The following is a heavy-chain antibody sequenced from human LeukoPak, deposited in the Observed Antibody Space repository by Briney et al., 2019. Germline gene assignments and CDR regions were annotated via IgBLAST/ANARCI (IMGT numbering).Heavy chain of an antibody. J-gene: IGHJ4*02. V-gene: IGHV4-4*07. CDR1: GGSIRPYN. D-gene: IGHD2-15*01. CDR3: ARVYCFGGSCSLFDF. Sequence: SETLSLTCTFSGGSIRPYNWNGVRLPAGKGLEWIGRIYTSGTTDYNPSLKSRVTISLDKSKNQFSLKMSSVTAADTAVYYCARVYCFGGSCSLFDFWGEGTLVTVSS. CDR2: IYTSGTT.